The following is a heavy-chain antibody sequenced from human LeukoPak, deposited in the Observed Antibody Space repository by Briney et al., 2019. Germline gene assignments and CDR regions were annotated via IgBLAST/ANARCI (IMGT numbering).Heavy chain of an antibody. CDR3: ARPDNLPNAFDI. D-gene: IGHD1-1*01. V-gene: IGHV5-51*01. CDR1: GYRFTSYW. CDR2: IYPGDSDT. Sequence: PGESLKISCKGSGYRFTSYWIAWVRQMPGKGLEWMGVIYPGDSDTRYSPSFQGQVTISADRSISTAYLQWSSLKASDTAMYYCARPDNLPNAFDIWGQGTMVTVSS. J-gene: IGHJ3*02.